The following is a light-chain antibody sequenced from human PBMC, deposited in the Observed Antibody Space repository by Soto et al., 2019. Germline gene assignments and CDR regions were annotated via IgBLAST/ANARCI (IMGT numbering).Light chain of an antibody. Sequence: QSVLTQPASVSGSPGQSITISCTGTSSDVGAYNYVSWYQQHPDKAPKLMIYDVSNRPLGVSSRFSGSKSGNTASLTISGLQAEDEADYYCSSYTTSSTLGVFGGGTELTVL. J-gene: IGLJ3*02. V-gene: IGLV2-14*01. CDR3: SSYTTSSTLGV. CDR1: SSDVGAYNY. CDR2: DVS.